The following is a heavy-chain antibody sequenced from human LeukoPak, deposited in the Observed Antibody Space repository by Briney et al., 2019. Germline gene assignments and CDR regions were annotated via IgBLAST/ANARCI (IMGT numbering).Heavy chain of an antibody. V-gene: IGHV3-7*01. D-gene: IGHD6-13*01. J-gene: IGHJ4*02. CDR2: IKQDGSRI. CDR1: GFTFSSYW. CDR3: ARDLGIAAAGTVGYFDF. Sequence: GGSLRLSCAASGFTFSSYWMSWVRQAPGKGLEWVANIKQDGSRIHYVDSVKGRFTISRDNAKNSLYLQMNSLRAEDTAVYYCARDLGIAAAGTVGYFDFWGQGTLVTVSS.